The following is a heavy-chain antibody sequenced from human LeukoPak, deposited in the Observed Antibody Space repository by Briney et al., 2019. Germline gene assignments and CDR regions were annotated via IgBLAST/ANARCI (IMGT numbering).Heavy chain of an antibody. Sequence: GGSLRLSCTASGFTFGDDAMSWVRQAPGKGLEWVGFIRSKAYGGTTEYAGSVKGRFTISRDDSKSIAYLQMNSLKTEDTAVYYCTSPFYGSGSCSYYYYYYMDVWGKGTTVTVSS. D-gene: IGHD3-10*01. J-gene: IGHJ6*03. CDR2: IRSKAYGGTT. CDR3: TSPFYGSGSCSYYYYYYMDV. V-gene: IGHV3-49*04. CDR1: GFTFGDDA.